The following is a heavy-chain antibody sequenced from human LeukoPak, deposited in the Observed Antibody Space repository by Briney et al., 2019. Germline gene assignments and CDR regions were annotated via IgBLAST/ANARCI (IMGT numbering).Heavy chain of an antibody. CDR3: AREHPVAIAPDH. Sequence: SETLSLTCTVSSGSVSGYYWSSIRQSAGKGLEWIGRIHSTGSTNYNPSLQSRVTMSVDTSKNQFYLKLTSVTAADTAVYYCAREHPVAIAPDHWGQGTLVTVSS. CDR2: IHSTGST. V-gene: IGHV4-4*07. J-gene: IGHJ4*02. CDR1: SGSVSGYY. D-gene: IGHD5-12*01.